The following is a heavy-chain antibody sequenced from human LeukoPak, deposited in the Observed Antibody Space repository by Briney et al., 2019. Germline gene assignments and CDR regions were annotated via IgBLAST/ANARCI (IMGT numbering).Heavy chain of an antibody. CDR1: GYTFTSYG. Sequence: ASVEVSCKASGYTFTSYGISWVRQAPGQGLEWMGWISAYNGNTNYAQKLQGRVTMTRDTSISTAYMELSRLRSDDTAVYYCARDENYGDYNWFDPWGQGTLVTVSS. J-gene: IGHJ5*02. CDR3: ARDENYGDYNWFDP. V-gene: IGHV1-18*01. D-gene: IGHD4-17*01. CDR2: ISAYNGNT.